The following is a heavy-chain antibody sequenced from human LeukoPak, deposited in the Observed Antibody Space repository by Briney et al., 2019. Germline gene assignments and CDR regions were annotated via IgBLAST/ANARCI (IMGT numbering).Heavy chain of an antibody. J-gene: IGHJ4*02. CDR2: ISAYNGNT. V-gene: IGHV1-18*01. CDR3: ARDGPAPHIVVVTSIPGDY. Sequence: ASVKVSCTASGYTFTSYGISWVRQAPGQGLEWMGWISAYNGNTNYAQKLQGRVTITTDTSTSTAYMELRSLRSDDTAVYYCARDGPAPHIVVVTSIPGDYWGQGTLVTVSS. D-gene: IGHD2-21*02. CDR1: GYTFTSYG.